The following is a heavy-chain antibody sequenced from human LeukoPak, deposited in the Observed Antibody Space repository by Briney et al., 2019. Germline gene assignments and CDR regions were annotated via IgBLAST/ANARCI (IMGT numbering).Heavy chain of an antibody. Sequence: SVKVSCKASGYTFTDYYIHWVRQAPGQGLEWMGWINPNSGGTIYAQKFQGRVTLTRDTSISTAYMELSRLTSDDTAVYYCARVQTAARRDWFDPWGQGTLVTVSS. CDR2: INPNSGGT. CDR1: GYTFTDYY. CDR3: ARVQTAARRDWFDP. D-gene: IGHD6-6*01. J-gene: IGHJ5*02. V-gene: IGHV1-2*02.